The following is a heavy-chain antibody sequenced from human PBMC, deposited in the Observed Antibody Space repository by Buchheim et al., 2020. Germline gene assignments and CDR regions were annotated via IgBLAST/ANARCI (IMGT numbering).Heavy chain of an antibody. CDR1: GFTFSSYG. CDR3: AKVDSSGYYHDS. D-gene: IGHD3-22*01. J-gene: IGHJ4*02. Sequence: QVQLVESGGGVVQPGRSLRLSCAASGFTFSSYGMHWVRQPPGKGLEWVAVTSYDGSNKYYADSVKGRFTVSRDISRNTLYLHMNSLGPVDTAVYYCAKVDSSGYYHDSWGQGAL. CDR2: TSYDGSNK. V-gene: IGHV3-30*18.